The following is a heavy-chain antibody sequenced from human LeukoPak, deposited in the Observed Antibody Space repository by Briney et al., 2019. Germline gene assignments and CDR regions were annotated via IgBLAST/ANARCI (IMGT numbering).Heavy chain of an antibody. CDR1: GYTFTGYY. D-gene: IGHD2-15*01. CDR2: ISGCNGNT. CDR3: ARDRHRYCSGGSCYSDLYY. J-gene: IGHJ4*02. V-gene: IGHV1-18*04. Sequence: ASVKVSCKASGYTFTGYYMHWVRQAPGQGLEWMGWISGCNGNTNYAQKLQGRVTMTTDTSTSTAYMELRSLRSDDTAVYYCARDRHRYCSGGSCYSDLYYWGQGTLVTVSS.